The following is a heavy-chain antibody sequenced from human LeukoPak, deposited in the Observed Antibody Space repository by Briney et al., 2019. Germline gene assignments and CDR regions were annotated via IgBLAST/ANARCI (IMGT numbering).Heavy chain of an antibody. D-gene: IGHD5-24*01. J-gene: IGHJ5*02. V-gene: IGHV4-30-2*01. CDR2: IYHSGST. CDR3: AREERNWFDP. CDR1: GASISSGGYS. Sequence: SETLSLTCAVSGASISSGGYSWSWLRQPPGTGLEWIGDIYHSGSTYYNPSLKSRVTISIDRSKNQFSLKLSSVTAADTAVYYCAREERNWFDPWGQGTLVTVSS.